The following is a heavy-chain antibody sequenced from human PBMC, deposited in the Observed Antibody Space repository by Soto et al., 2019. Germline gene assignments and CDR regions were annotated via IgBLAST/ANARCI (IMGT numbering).Heavy chain of an antibody. V-gene: IGHV3-23*01. CDR3: ATRLRVATTLTPSDYFDY. CDR1: GFTFSSYA. Sequence: GGSLRLSCAASGFTFSSYAMSWVRQAPGKGLEWVSAISGSGGSTYYADSVKGRFTISRDNSKNTLYLQMNSLRAEDTAVYYCATRLRVATTLTPSDYFDYWGQGTLVTVSS. CDR2: ISGSGGST. D-gene: IGHD5-12*01. J-gene: IGHJ4*02.